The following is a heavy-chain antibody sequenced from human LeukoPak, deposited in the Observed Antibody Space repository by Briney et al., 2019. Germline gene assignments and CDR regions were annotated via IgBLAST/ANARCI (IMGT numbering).Heavy chain of an antibody. CDR1: GFTFSSYA. Sequence: GGSLRLSCAASGFTFSSYAMSWVRQAPGKGLKWVSAISGSGGSTYYADSVKGRFTISRDNSKNTLYLQMNSLRAEDTAVYYCAKSIVLGHSPLFDYWGQGTLVTVSS. CDR3: AKSIVLGHSPLFDY. D-gene: IGHD3-16*02. J-gene: IGHJ4*02. V-gene: IGHV3-23*01. CDR2: ISGSGGST.